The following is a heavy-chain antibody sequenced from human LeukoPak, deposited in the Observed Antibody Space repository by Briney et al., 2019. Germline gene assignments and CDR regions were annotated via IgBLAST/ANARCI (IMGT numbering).Heavy chain of an antibody. D-gene: IGHD2-2*02. V-gene: IGHV1-46*01. Sequence: ASVKVSCKASGYTFTSYYMHWVRQAPGQGLEWMGIINPSGGSTSYAQKFQGRVTMTRDTSTSTVYMELSSLRSEDTAVYYCARDDCSSTSCYKASNWFDPWGQGTLVTVSS. CDR3: ARDDCSSTSCYKASNWFDP. CDR1: GYTFTSYY. CDR2: INPSGGST. J-gene: IGHJ5*02.